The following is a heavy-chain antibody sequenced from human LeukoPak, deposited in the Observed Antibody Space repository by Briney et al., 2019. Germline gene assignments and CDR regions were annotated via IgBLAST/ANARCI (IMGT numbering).Heavy chain of an antibody. V-gene: IGHV3-23*01. CDR2: ISGSAGTT. D-gene: IGHD6-13*01. CDR1: GFTFSSYA. CDR3: ARGRPGYYFDY. Sequence: GGSLRLSCAASGFTFSSYAMSWVRQAPVKELEWVSSISGSAGTTYYADSVKGRFTISRDNSKNTLFLQMDSLRAEDTAVYYCARGRPGYYFDYWGQGTLVTVSS. J-gene: IGHJ4*02.